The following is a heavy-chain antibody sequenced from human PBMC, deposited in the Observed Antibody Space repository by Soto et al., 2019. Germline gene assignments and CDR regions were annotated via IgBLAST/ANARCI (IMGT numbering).Heavy chain of an antibody. CDR2: IIPVFGTT. CDR1: GGLFSSFA. CDR3: PRGRGPSVWFIEF. J-gene: IGHJ4*02. D-gene: IGHD3-10*01. V-gene: IGHV1-69*01. Sequence: QEQLVQSGAEVKKPGSSVKVSCKDSGGLFSSFAISWVRQAPGQGLEWMGGIIPVFGTTNYAQKFQGRVTITADESTNTAYTELSSLTFDFTAMYYCPRGRGPSVWFIEFWGPGTQVTVAS.